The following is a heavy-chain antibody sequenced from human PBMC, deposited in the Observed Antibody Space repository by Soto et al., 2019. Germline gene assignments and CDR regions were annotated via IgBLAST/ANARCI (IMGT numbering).Heavy chain of an antibody. CDR2: IKSKTDGGTT. J-gene: IGHJ6*02. V-gene: IGHV3-15*01. Sequence: GVSLRLSCAASGITFSNAWMSWVRQAPGKGLEWVGRIKSKTDGGTTDYAAPVKGRFTISRGDSKNTLYLQMNSLKTEDTAVYYCTTLPVTTIFGVVITENYGMDVWGQGTTVTVSS. CDR1: GITFSNAW. D-gene: IGHD3-3*01. CDR3: TTLPVTTIFGVVITENYGMDV.